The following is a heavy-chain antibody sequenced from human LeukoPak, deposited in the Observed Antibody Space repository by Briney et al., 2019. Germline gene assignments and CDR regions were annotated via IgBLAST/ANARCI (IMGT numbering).Heavy chain of an antibody. CDR1: GYTFAGYY. CDR3: ARHSGSAGSAR. D-gene: IGHD6-19*01. V-gene: IGHV1-2*06. J-gene: IGHJ4*02. CDR2: INPNSGGT. Sequence: ASVKVSCKASGYTFAGYYLHWVRQAPGQGLEWMGRINPNSGGTNYAPKFQDRVAMTRDTSNSTAYMELSRLRSDDTAVYYCARHSGSAGSARWGQGSLVIVSS.